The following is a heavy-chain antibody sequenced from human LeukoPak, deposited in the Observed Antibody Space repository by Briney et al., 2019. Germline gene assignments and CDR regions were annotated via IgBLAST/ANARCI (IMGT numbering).Heavy chain of an antibody. V-gene: IGHV4-61*05. CDR3: ASQTTIFWSGYSYYFDY. J-gene: IGHJ4*02. Sequence: PSETLSLTCSVSGGSISSSSYYWGWIRQPPGKGLEWIGYIYYSGSTNYNPSLKSRVTISVDTSKNQFSLKLSSVTAADTAVYYCASQTTIFWSGYSYYFDYWGQGTLVTVSS. CDR1: GGSISSSSYY. D-gene: IGHD3-3*01. CDR2: IYYSGST.